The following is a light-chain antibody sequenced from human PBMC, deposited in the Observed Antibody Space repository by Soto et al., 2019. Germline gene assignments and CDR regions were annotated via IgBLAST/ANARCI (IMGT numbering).Light chain of an antibody. J-gene: IGLJ1*01. CDR1: SSDVGRYNY. Sequence: QSALAQPASVSGSPGQSIAISCTGNSSDVGRYNYVSWFQQHPGKAPKLMIYDVSNRPSGVSDRFSGSKSGNTASLTISGLQAEDEADYYCSSYTSSNTFVFGTGTKLTVL. CDR2: DVS. CDR3: SSYTSSNTFV. V-gene: IGLV2-14*01.